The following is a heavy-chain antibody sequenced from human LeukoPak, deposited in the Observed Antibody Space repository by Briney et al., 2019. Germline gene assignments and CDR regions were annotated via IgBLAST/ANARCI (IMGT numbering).Heavy chain of an antibody. CDR3: AKEGYDYVWGSYRLNYYYYYMDV. CDR2: IRYDGSNK. Sequence: GGSLRLSCAASGFTFSSYGMHWVRQAPGKGLEWVAFIRYDGSNKYYADSVKGRFTISRDNSKNTLYLQMNSLRAEDTAVYYCAKEGYDYVWGSYRLNYYYYYMDVWGKGTTVTISS. J-gene: IGHJ6*03. D-gene: IGHD3-16*02. V-gene: IGHV3-30*02. CDR1: GFTFSSYG.